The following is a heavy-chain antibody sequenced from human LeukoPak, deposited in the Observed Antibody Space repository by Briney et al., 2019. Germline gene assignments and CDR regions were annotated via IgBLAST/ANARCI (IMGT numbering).Heavy chain of an antibody. Sequence: PGGSLRLSCGASGFTFNDHHVDWVRQAPGKGIEWVGRTRNKAKSYNTEYAASVKGRFTISRDDSEHSVYLQMDRLITDSTAVYFSASLFAQSATGDYWGQGTLVTVSS. V-gene: IGHV3-72*01. CDR2: TRNKAKSYNT. J-gene: IGHJ4*02. CDR3: ASLFAQSATGDY. D-gene: IGHD1-14*01. CDR1: GFTFNDHH.